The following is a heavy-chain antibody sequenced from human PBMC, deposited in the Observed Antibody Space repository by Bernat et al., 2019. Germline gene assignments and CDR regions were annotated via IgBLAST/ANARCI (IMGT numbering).Heavy chain of an antibody. Sequence: QVQLVESGGGVVQPGRSLRLSCAASGFTFSSYGMHWVRQTPGKGLEWVAVIWYDGSNKYYADSVKGRFTISRDNSKNTLYLQMNSLRAEDTGVYYCAKDFVVAGPFDHWGQGTLVTVSS. D-gene: IGHD6-19*01. CDR1: GFTFSSYG. CDR2: IWYDGSNK. V-gene: IGHV3-33*06. CDR3: AKDFVVAGPFDH. J-gene: IGHJ4*02.